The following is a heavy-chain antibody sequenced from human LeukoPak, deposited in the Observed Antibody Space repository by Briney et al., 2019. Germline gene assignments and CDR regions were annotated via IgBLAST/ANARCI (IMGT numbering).Heavy chain of an antibody. V-gene: IGHV1-46*01. CDR1: GYTFTSNY. CDR3: ALVTVTMGLREYYYYYYMDV. CDR2: ISPSGGST. D-gene: IGHD4-17*01. Sequence: GASVKVSCKAFGYTFTSNYMHWVRQAPGQGPEWMGVISPSGGSTTYAQKFQGRVTMTTDTSTSTAYMELRSLRSDDTAVYYCALVTVTMGLREYYYYYYMDVWGKGTTVTVSS. J-gene: IGHJ6*03.